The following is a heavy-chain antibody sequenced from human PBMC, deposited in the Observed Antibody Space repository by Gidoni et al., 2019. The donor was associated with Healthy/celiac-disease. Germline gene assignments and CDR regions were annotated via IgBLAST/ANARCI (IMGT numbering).Heavy chain of an antibody. CDR3: ARGRGYYDFWSGYYRI. CDR1: GYTFTSYD. J-gene: IGHJ3*02. Sequence: QVQLVQSGAEVTKPGASVKVSCKASGYTFTSYDINWVRQATGQGLEWMGWMNPNSGNTGYAQKFQGRVTMTRNTSISTAYMELSSLRSEDTAVYYCARGRGYYDFWSGYYRIWGQGTMVTVSS. CDR2: MNPNSGNT. V-gene: IGHV1-8*01. D-gene: IGHD3-3*01.